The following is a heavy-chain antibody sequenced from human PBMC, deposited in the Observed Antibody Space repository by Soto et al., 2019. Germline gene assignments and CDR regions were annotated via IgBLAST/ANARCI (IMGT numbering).Heavy chain of an antibody. CDR3: AREKGIAVAGINWFDP. J-gene: IGHJ5*02. Sequence: QVQLMQSGAEVKKPGSSVKVSCKASGGTFSSYTISWVRQAPGQGLEWMGRIIPILGIANYAQKFQGRVTITAYKSTSTAYMELSSLRSADTAVYYCAREKGIAVAGINWFDPWGQGTLVTVSS. CDR1: GGTFSSYT. D-gene: IGHD6-19*01. CDR2: IIPILGIA. V-gene: IGHV1-69*08.